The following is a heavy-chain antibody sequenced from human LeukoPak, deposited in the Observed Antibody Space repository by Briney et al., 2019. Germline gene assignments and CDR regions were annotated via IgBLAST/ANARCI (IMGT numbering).Heavy chain of an antibody. J-gene: IGHJ4*02. D-gene: IGHD6-19*01. Sequence: GGSLRLSCTASGFTFIDYWIYWIRQAPGKGLERVATIKQDGGEKYYGDSVKGRFTISRDNAKNSLYLQMNSLRVEDTAFYYCAKDNRRHYTSGPNPDSLHWGQGALVTVSS. CDR1: GFTFIDYW. CDR3: AKDNRRHYTSGPNPDSLH. CDR2: IKQDGGEK. V-gene: IGHV3-7*03.